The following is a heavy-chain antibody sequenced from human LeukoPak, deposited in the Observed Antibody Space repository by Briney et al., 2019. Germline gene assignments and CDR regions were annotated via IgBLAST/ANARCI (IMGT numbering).Heavy chain of an antibody. J-gene: IGHJ3*02. CDR1: GGSISSYY. CDR2: IYYSGST. D-gene: IGHD6-13*01. CDR3: ARDRGGFEWGGSSSWYHPDDAFDI. Sequence: SETLSLTCTVSGGSISSYYWSWIRQPPGKGLEWIGYIYYSGSTNYNPSLESRVTISVDTSKNQFSLKLSSVTAADTAVYYCARDRGGFEWGGSSSWYHPDDAFDIWGQGTMVTVSS. V-gene: IGHV4-59*01.